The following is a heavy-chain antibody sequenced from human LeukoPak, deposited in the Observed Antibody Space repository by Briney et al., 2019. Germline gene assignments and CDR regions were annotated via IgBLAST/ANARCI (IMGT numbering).Heavy chain of an antibody. V-gene: IGHV4-34*01. CDR3: AASQDIVVVVAATRWFDP. CDR1: GGSFSGYY. CDR2: TNHSGST. J-gene: IGHJ5*02. Sequence: SETLSLTCAVYGGSFSGYYWSWIRQPPGKGLEWIGETNHSGSTNYNPSLKRRVTISVDTSKNQFSLKLSSVTAADTAVYYCAASQDIVVVVAATRWFDPWGQGTLVTVSS. D-gene: IGHD2-15*01.